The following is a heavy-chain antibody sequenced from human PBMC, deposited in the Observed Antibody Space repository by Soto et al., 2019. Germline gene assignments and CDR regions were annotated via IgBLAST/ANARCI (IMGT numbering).Heavy chain of an antibody. J-gene: IGHJ4*02. CDR3: ARGVSILAAGCSPYY. CDR2: INPSSGST. D-gene: IGHD6-25*01. Sequence: ASVKVSCKASGYTFISYFIHWVRQAPGQGLEWMGVINPSSGSTSYAQKFQGRVTVTRDTSTSTVYMELSSLRSEDTAVYYCARGVSILAAGCSPYYWGQRTPVTVSS. CDR1: GYTFISYF. V-gene: IGHV1-46*03.